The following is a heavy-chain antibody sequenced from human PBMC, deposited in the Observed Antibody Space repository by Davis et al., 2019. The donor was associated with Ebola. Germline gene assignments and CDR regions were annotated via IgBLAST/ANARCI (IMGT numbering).Heavy chain of an antibody. Sequence: PSETLSLTCAVYGGSFSGYYWSWIRQPPGKGLEWIGEINHSGSTNYNTSLKSRLTISADTSRQQVSLKLNSVTAADTAVYYCARWAAATFYFYYGLDVWGQGTKVSVFS. D-gene: IGHD2-15*01. CDR2: INHSGST. CDR3: ARWAAATFYFYYGLDV. V-gene: IGHV4-34*01. CDR1: GGSFSGYY. J-gene: IGHJ6*02.